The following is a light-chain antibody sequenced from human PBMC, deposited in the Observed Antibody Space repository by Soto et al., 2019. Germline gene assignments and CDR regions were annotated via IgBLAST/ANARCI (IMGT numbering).Light chain of an antibody. CDR1: QSVSSSY. V-gene: IGKV3-20*01. CDR2: GVS. CDR3: QQYGDSPT. Sequence: EIVLTQSPGTLSLSPGERATLSCWASQSVSSSYLAWYQQKPGQAPRLLIFGVSSRATGIPDRFSGCGSATEFTLTISRLEPEDFAVYYCQQYGDSPTFGQGTKVDIK. J-gene: IGKJ1*01.